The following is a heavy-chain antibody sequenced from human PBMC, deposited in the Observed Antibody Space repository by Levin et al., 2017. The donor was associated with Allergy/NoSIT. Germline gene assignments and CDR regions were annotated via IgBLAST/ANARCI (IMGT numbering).Heavy chain of an antibody. D-gene: IGHD6-13*01. Sequence: SCTVSGDSISRFYWSWIRQPPGRGLDWIGNGFYSGTTNYNPSLKSRVTILVDTSKNPFSLKLSSVTAADPAVYYCARATRSSLIYYFDYWGPGTLVTVSS. CDR2: GFYSGTT. CDR1: GDSISRFY. J-gene: IGHJ4*02. V-gene: IGHV4-59*01. CDR3: ARATRSSLIYYFDY.